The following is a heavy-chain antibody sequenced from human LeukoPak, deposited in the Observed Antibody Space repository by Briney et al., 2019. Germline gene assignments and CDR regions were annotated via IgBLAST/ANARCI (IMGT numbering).Heavy chain of an antibody. CDR2: ISSNGGST. CDR3: VKPGYSSSWFDY. J-gene: IGHJ4*02. Sequence: GGSLRLSCSASGFTSSSYTMHWVRQAPGKGLEYVSAISSNGGSTNYADSVKGRFTISRDNSKNTLYLQMSSLRAEDTAVYYCVKPGYSSSWFDYWGQGALVTVSS. V-gene: IGHV3-64D*06. D-gene: IGHD6-13*01. CDR1: GFTSSSYT.